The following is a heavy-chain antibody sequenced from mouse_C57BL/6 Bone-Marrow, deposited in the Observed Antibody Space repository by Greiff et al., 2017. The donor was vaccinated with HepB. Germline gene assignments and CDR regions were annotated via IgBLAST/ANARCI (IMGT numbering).Heavy chain of an antibody. V-gene: IGHV1-20*01. CDR3: ASFITTVVGYYFDY. Sequence: EVKLMESGPELVKPGDSVKISCKASGYSFTGYFMNWVMQSHGKSLEWIGSINPYNGDTFYNQKFKGKATLTVDNSSSTAHMELRSLTSEDSAVYYCASFITTVVGYYFDYWGQGTTLTVSS. J-gene: IGHJ2*01. D-gene: IGHD1-1*01. CDR1: GYSFTGYF. CDR2: INPYNGDT.